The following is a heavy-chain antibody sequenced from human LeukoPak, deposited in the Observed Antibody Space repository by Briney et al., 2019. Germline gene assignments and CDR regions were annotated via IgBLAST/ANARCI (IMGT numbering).Heavy chain of an antibody. V-gene: IGHV1-18*01. D-gene: IGHD2-21*02. CDR2: ISAYNGNT. CDR1: GYTFTNYV. J-gene: IGHJ3*02. CDR3: ATVVFCGGDCYSSAFDI. Sequence: GASVKVSCKTSGYTFTNYVISWVRQAPGQGLEWMGWISAYNGNTNYAQNLQGRVTMTTDTSTSTAYMELRSLRSDDTAVYYCATVVFCGGDCYSSAFDIWGQGTMVTVSS.